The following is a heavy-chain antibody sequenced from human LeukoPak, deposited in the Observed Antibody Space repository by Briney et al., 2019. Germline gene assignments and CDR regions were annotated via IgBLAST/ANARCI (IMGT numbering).Heavy chain of an antibody. CDR1: GFTFSSYW. D-gene: IGHD3-10*01. CDR3: AREGFYGSGMFAFDI. CDR2: IKQDGSEK. J-gene: IGHJ3*02. Sequence: PGGSLRLSCAASGFTFSSYWMSWVRQAPGKGLEWVAKIKQDGSEKYYVDSVKGRFTISRDNAKNSLYLQMNSLRAEDTAVYYCAREGFYGSGMFAFDIWGQGTMVTVSS. V-gene: IGHV3-7*01.